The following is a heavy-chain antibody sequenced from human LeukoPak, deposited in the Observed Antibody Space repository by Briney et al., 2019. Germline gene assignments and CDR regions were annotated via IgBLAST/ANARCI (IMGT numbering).Heavy chain of an antibody. V-gene: IGHV3-66*01. CDR2: IYSGGTT. Sequence: GGSLRLSCAASGFTVSSNYMSWVRQAPGKGLEWVSVIYSGGTTYYADSVKGRFTISRDNSKNTLHLQMNSLRAEDTAVYYCARVVAAAGYPVWGQGTLVTVSS. CDR1: GFTVSSNY. CDR3: ARVVAAAGYPV. J-gene: IGHJ4*02. D-gene: IGHD6-13*01.